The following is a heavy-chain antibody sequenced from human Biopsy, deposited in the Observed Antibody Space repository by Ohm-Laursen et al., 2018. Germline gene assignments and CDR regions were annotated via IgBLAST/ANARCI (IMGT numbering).Heavy chain of an antibody. CDR2: IYDRGSAA. V-gene: IGHV4-61*01. J-gene: IGHJ4*02. Sequence: SETLSLTCPVSGDSVSSGSFYWTWIRQPSGQGLEYIGYIYDRGSAANYNPSLESRVTMSVDMPKNQFSLKLSSVTAADTAIYYCARGMRSSGWPYFDSWGQGTLVTVSS. D-gene: IGHD6-19*01. CDR3: ARGMRSSGWPYFDS. CDR1: GDSVSSGSFY.